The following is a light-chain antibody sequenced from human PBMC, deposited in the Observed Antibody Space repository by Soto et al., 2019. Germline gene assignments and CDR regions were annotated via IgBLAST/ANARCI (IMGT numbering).Light chain of an antibody. V-gene: IGLV1-44*01. J-gene: IGLJ1*01. CDR2: SNN. CDR3: AAWDGSLRGHV. Sequence: VLTQPPSTSGTPGQRVTISCSGSSSNIGSNTVNWYQHLPGTAPKLLIYSNNQRPSGVPDRFSGSKSGTSASLAVSGLQSEDEADYYCAAWDGSLRGHVFGTGTKVTV. CDR1: SSNIGSNT.